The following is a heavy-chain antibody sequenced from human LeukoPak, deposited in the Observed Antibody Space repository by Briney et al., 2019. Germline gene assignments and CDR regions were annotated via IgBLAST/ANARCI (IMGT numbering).Heavy chain of an antibody. J-gene: IGHJ6*03. V-gene: IGHV4-59*08. CDR1: GGSISSYY. CDR2: IYYSGST. Sequence: PSETLSLTCTVSGGSISSYYWSWIRQPPGKGLEWIGYIYYSGSTYYNPSLKSRVTISVDTSKNQFSLKLSSVTAADTAVYYCARLAVTYYYYYYMDVWGKGTTVTVSS. CDR3: ARLAVTYYYYYYMDV. D-gene: IGHD4-17*01.